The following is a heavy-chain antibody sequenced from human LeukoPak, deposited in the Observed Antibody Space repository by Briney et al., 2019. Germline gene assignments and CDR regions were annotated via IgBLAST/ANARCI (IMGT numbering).Heavy chain of an antibody. V-gene: IGHV1-69*05. J-gene: IGHJ4*02. D-gene: IGHD4-17*01. CDR1: GGTFSSYA. CDR2: IIPIFGTA. CDR3: ASSYGDYVNFDY. Sequence: GSSVKVSCKASGGTFSSYAISWGRQAPGQGFEWMGGIIPIFGTANYAQKFQGRVTITTDESTSTAYMELSSLRSEDTAVYYCASSYGDYVNFDYWGQGTLVTVSS.